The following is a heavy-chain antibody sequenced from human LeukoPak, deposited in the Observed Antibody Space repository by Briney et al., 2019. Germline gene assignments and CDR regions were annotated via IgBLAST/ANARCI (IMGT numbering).Heavy chain of an antibody. D-gene: IGHD1-26*01. Sequence: SETLSLTCTVSGGSISSSSYYWGWIRQPPGKGLEWIGSIYYSGSTYYNPSLKSRVTISVDTSKNQFSLKLSSVTAADTAVYYCARGDGVGATFYYYYGMDVWGQGTTVTVSS. CDR2: IYYSGST. V-gene: IGHV4-39*07. J-gene: IGHJ6*02. CDR1: GGSISSSSYY. CDR3: ARGDGVGATFYYYYGMDV.